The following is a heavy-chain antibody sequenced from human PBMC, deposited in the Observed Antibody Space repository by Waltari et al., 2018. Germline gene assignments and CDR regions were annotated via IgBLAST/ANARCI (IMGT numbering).Heavy chain of an antibody. Sequence: EVQLVESGGGLIQTGGSLRLSCAASAFTVSSNYMSWVLQAPGKGLEWVSVIYSGGSTYYADSVKGRFTISRDNSKNTLYLQMNSLRAEDTAVYYCARGKGGSYGNGYYFDYWGQGTLVTVSS. CDR3: ARGKGGSYGNGYYFDY. CDR2: IYSGGST. V-gene: IGHV3-53*01. J-gene: IGHJ4*02. CDR1: AFTVSSNY. D-gene: IGHD1-26*01.